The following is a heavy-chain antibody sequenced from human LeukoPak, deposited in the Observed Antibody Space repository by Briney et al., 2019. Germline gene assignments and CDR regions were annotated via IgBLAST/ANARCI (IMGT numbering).Heavy chain of an antibody. V-gene: IGHV3-15*01. J-gene: IGHJ3*01. CDR3: TTAPYYDTAWKAFDV. Sequence: PGGSLRLSCTASGFTFSNAWMSWVRQGPGKGLEWVGRIRSKTDGGTTGYAAPVKGRFTISRDDSKNTLYLQMDSLKTEDTAVYYCTTAPYYDTAWKAFDVWGQGTVVTVSS. CDR2: IRSKTDGGTT. CDR1: GFTFSNAW. D-gene: IGHD3-22*01.